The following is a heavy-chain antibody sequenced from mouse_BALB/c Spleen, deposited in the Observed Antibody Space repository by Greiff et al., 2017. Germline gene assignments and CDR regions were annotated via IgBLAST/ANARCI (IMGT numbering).Heavy chain of an antibody. CDR3: ARWDDYGDAMDY. CDR2: ISSGSSTI. V-gene: IGHV5-17*02. CDR1: GFPFSSFG. D-gene: IGHD2-4*01. J-gene: IGHJ4*01. Sequence: EVQGVESGGGLVQPGGSRKLSCAASGFPFSSFGMHWVRQAPEKGLEWVAYISSGSSTIYYADTVKGRFTISRDNPKNTLFLQMTSLRSEDTAMYYCARWDDYGDAMDYWGQGTSVTGSS.